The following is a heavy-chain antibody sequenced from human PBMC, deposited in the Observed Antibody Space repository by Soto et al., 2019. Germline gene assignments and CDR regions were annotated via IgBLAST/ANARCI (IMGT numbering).Heavy chain of an antibody. CDR2: ISAYNGNT. CDR1: GYTFTSYG. J-gene: IGHJ4*02. Sequence: SVKVSCKASGYTFTSYGITWVRQAPGQGLEWMGWISAYNGNTKYAHNLQGRVTMTTDTSTYTAYMELRSLQSDDTAVYFCARDFGSALSATGEVCEYWGQGTRVTVSS. CDR3: ARDFGSALSATGEVCEY. D-gene: IGHD3-3*01. V-gene: IGHV1-18*01.